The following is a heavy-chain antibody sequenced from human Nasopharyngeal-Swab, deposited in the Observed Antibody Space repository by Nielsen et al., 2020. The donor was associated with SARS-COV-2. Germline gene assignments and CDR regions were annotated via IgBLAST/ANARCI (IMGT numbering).Heavy chain of an antibody. CDR2: IIPILGIS. CDR3: ARSITMVRGSPPDYYGMDV. Sequence: SVKVSCKASGGTFSSYAISWVRQAPGQGLEWMGRIIPILGISNYAQKFQGRVTITADKSTSTAYMDLSSLRSEDTAVYYCARSITMVRGSPPDYYGMDVWGQGTTVTVSS. D-gene: IGHD3-10*01. CDR1: GGTFSSYA. J-gene: IGHJ6*02. V-gene: IGHV1-69*04.